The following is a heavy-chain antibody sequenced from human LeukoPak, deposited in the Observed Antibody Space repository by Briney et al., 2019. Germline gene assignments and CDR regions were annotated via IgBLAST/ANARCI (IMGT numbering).Heavy chain of an antibody. D-gene: IGHD3-10*01. J-gene: IGHJ5*02. CDR3: AIEPPVRGGFNWFDP. CDR1: GGTFSSHT. V-gene: IGHV1-69*10. CDR2: IIPILGIR. Sequence: SVKVSCKASGGTFSSHTISWVRQAPGQGLEWMGDIIPILGIRNYAQKFQGRVTITADKSTSTAYMDLSSLRSQDTAVYYCAIEPPVRGGFNWFDPWGQGTLVTVSS.